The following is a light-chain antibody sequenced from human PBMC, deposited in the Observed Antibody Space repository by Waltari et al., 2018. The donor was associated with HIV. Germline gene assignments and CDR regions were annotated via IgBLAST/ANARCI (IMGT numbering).Light chain of an antibody. CDR2: RNH. CDR1: SSNIGTNT. V-gene: IGLV1-44*01. J-gene: IGLJ2*01. Sequence: QSVLTQPPSASGTLGQGVTISCFGSSSNIGTNTVNWYQHLPGAAPTLIIFRNHQRPSGGPDRFSGSQSGTSAFLTITGLLPGDEATYYCAAWDASLHVAVGGGTQLTVL. CDR3: AAWDASLHVA.